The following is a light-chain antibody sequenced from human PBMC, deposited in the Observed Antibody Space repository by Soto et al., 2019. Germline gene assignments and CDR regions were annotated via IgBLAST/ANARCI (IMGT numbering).Light chain of an antibody. Sequence: EIVLTQSPATLSLSPGERATLSCRASQSVSSYLAWSQQRPGQAPRLLIYDASNRATGIPARFSGSGSGTDFTLTIRSLEPEDVAVYYCQQRSNWPCTFGEGTKLEIK. J-gene: IGKJ2*02. CDR1: QSVSSY. V-gene: IGKV3-11*01. CDR2: DAS. CDR3: QQRSNWPCT.